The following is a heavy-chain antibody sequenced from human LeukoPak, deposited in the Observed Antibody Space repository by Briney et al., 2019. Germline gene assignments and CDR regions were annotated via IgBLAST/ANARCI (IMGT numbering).Heavy chain of an antibody. D-gene: IGHD3-10*01. CDR1: GFTFGDYA. J-gene: IGHJ4*02. CDR2: IRSKAYGGTT. V-gene: IGHV3-49*04. CDR3: TRTQAYYYGSGSFDY. Sequence: GGSLRLSCTASGFTFGDYAMSWVRQAPGKGLEWVGFIRSKAYGGTTEYATSVKGRFTISRDDSKSIAYLQMNSLKTEDTAVYYCTRTQAYYYGSGSFDYWGQGTLVTVSS.